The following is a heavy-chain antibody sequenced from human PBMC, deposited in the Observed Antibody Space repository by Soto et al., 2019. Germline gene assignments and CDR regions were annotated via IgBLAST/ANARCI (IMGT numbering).Heavy chain of an antibody. Sequence: VGSLRLSCAAAGFMFSSYGMSWVRQAPGKGLQWVATIHPSGGSTHYAESVRGRFTISRDNSRDTLYLQMNSLRAEEAAVYYCAKDPSTGPPDCWGQGALVTVSS. CDR1: GFMFSSYG. V-gene: IGHV3-23*01. D-gene: IGHD3-9*01. CDR3: AKDPSTGPPDC. CDR2: IHPSGGST. J-gene: IGHJ4*02.